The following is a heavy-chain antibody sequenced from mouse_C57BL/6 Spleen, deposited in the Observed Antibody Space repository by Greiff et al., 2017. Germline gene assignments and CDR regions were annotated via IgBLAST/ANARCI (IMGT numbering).Heavy chain of an antibody. V-gene: IGHV1-4*01. J-gene: IGHJ3*01. CDR1: GYTFTSYT. Sequence: VHLVESGAELARPGASVKMSCKASGYTFTSYTMHWVKQRPGQGLEWIGYINPSSGYTKYNQKFKDKATLTADKSSSTAYMQLSSLTSEDSAVYYCARMDYDGAYWGQGTLVTVSA. CDR3: ARMDYDGAY. CDR2: INPSSGYT. D-gene: IGHD2-4*01.